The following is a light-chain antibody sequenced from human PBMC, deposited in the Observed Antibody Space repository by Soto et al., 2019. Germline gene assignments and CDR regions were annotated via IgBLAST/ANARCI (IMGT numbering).Light chain of an antibody. CDR3: QQYNNWPPDRT. V-gene: IGKV3-15*01. J-gene: IGKJ1*01. CDR2: GAS. Sequence: EIVMTQSPATLSVSPGERATLSCRASQSVGSNLAWYQQKPGQAPRLLIYGASTSATGIPARFSGSGSGTEFTRTISSLQSEEFAIYFCQQYNNWPPDRTFGQGTKVEIK. CDR1: QSVGSN.